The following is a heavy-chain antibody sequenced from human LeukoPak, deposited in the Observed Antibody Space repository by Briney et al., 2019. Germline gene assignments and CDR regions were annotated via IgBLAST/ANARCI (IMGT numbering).Heavy chain of an antibody. D-gene: IGHD6-6*01. CDR1: GGSISSGSYY. V-gene: IGHV4-61*01. Sequence: SETLSLTCTVSGGSISSGSYYWSWIRQPPGKGLEWIGYIYYSGSTNYNPSLKSRVTISVDTSKNQFSLKLSSVTAADTAVYYCARVGYSSSSGAFDIWGQGTMVTVSS. CDR3: ARVGYSSSSGAFDI. J-gene: IGHJ3*02. CDR2: IYYSGST.